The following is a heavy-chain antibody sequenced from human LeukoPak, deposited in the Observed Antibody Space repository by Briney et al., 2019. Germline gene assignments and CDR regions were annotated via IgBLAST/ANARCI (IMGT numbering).Heavy chain of an antibody. V-gene: IGHV3-48*03. CDR3: ARGPEVLRFLEWSRPADSIPFYY. Sequence: PGGPLRLFCAASVFTFSSYEMTWVRQAPGEGWEGVSYMSSRGSTIYYTDSVKGRFTISRDNAKNSLYLKMNSLRAEDTAVYYCARGPEVLRFLEWSRPADSIPFYYWGQGTLVTVSS. J-gene: IGHJ4*02. CDR2: MSSRGSTI. D-gene: IGHD3-3*01. CDR1: VFTFSSYE.